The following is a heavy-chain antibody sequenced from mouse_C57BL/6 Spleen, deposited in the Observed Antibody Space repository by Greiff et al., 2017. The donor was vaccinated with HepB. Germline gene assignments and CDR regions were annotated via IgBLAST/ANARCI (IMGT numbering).Heavy chain of an antibody. Sequence: QVQLKQSGAELVKPGASVKISCKASGYAFSSYWMNWVKQRPGKGLEWIGQIYPGDGDTNYNGKFKGKATLTADKSSSTAYMQLSSLTSEDSAVYFCARPDYGSSYDYWGQGTTLTVSS. V-gene: IGHV1-80*01. CDR2: IYPGDGDT. CDR3: ARPDYGSSYDY. D-gene: IGHD1-1*01. CDR1: GYAFSSYW. J-gene: IGHJ2*01.